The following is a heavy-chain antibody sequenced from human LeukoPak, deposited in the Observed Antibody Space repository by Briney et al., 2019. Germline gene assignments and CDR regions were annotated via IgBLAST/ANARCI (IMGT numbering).Heavy chain of an antibody. Sequence: PGGSLRLSCAASGFTFGSYGMSWVRQALGKGLEWVSFITPNADRTSYADSVEGRFTISRDNPRNTLYMQMNSLRDEDTALYYCAIMHGYYDGSGYWVQWGQGTLVTVSS. CDR2: ITPNADRT. D-gene: IGHD3-22*01. V-gene: IGHV3-23*01. J-gene: IGHJ1*01. CDR1: GFTFGSYG. CDR3: AIMHGYYDGSGYWVQ.